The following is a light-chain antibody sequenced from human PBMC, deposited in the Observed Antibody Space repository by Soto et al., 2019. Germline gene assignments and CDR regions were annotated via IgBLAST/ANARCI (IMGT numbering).Light chain of an antibody. Sequence: QSVLTQPRSASGSAGQSVTISCAGTSSDVGGYNYVSWYQQYPGKVPKLMIYEVSERPSGVPDRFSGSKSGNTAFLTVSGLQAEDEADYYCLSYADTAYVFGTGTKVTVL. CDR3: LSYADTAYV. CDR2: EVS. J-gene: IGLJ1*01. V-gene: IGLV2-8*01. CDR1: SSDVGGYNY.